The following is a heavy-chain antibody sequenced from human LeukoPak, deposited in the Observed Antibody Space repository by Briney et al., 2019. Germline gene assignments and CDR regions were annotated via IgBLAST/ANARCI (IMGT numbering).Heavy chain of an antibody. J-gene: IGHJ3*01. CDR3: VRYCNGGSCYRAAFDV. V-gene: IGHV3-33*01. D-gene: IGHD2-15*01. CDR1: GFTFSDYG. Sequence: GGSLRLSCAASGFTFSDYGMYWVRQAPGKGLEWVALIWYDGGKKYYTDSVRGRFTISRDNSKNTLYLQMDSLRAEDTAVYYCVRYCNGGSCYRAAFDVWGPGTMVTISS. CDR2: IWYDGGKK.